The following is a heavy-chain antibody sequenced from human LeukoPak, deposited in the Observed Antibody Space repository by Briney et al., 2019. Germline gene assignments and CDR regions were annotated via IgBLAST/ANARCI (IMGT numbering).Heavy chain of an antibody. CDR3: ARGRVGNDTLTGKPYYFDY. D-gene: IGHD3-9*01. V-gene: IGHV4-34*01. Sequence: SETLSLTCAVYGGSFSGYYWSWIRQPPGKGLEWIGEINHSGSTNYNPSLKSRVTISVDTSKNQFSLKLSSVTAADTAVYYCARGRVGNDTLTGKPYYFDYWGQGTLVTVSS. CDR2: INHSGST. J-gene: IGHJ4*02. CDR1: GGSFSGYY.